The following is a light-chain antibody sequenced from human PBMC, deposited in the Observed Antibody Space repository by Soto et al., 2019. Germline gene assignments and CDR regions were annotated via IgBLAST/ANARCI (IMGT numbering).Light chain of an antibody. Sequence: DIQMTQSPSTLSASVGDRVTITCRASQSISSWLAWHQQKPGKAPKLLIYDASSLESGVPSRFSVSGSGTEFTLTISSLQPDDFATYYCQQYNSYTFGQGTRLEIK. CDR1: QSISSW. CDR3: QQYNSYT. V-gene: IGKV1-5*01. J-gene: IGKJ5*01. CDR2: DAS.